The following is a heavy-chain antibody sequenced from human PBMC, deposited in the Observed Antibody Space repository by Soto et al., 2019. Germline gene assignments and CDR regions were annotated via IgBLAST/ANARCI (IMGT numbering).Heavy chain of an antibody. J-gene: IGHJ4*02. V-gene: IGHV3-7*04. CDR2: IKEDESEK. D-gene: IGHD1-1*01. Sequence: GGSLRLSCAASGFTVSSYWMSWVRQAPGKGLEWVANIKEDESEKYYIDSVKGRFTISRDNTKSSLYLQMNSLRVEDTAVYFCARDRNGTYWGQGTLVTVSS. CDR1: GFTVSSYW. CDR3: ARDRNGTY.